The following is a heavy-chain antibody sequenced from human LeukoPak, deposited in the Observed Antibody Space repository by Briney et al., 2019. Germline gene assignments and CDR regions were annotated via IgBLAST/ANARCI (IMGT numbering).Heavy chain of an antibody. CDR3: ARGFSRGYCSSTSCYPWFDP. CDR2: INHSGST. J-gene: IGHJ5*02. Sequence: SETLSLTCAVYGGSFSGYYWSWIRQPPGKGLKWIGEINHSGSTNYNPSLKSRVTISVDTSKNQFSLKLSSVTAADTAVYYCARGFSRGYCSSTSCYPWFDPWGQGTLVTVSS. V-gene: IGHV4-34*01. CDR1: GGSFSGYY. D-gene: IGHD2-2*01.